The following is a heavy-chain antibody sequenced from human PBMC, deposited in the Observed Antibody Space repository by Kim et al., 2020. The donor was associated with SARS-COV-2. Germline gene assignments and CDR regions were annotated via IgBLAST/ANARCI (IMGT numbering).Heavy chain of an antibody. Sequence: ASVKVSCKASGYTFTIYYIHWLRQAAGQGLEWMGMMNPSDDATTYAQKFQGRVTMTSDASATTVYMDLSSLRSGATAIYFWGRGRASRSKPVYWGQGT. V-gene: IGHV1-46*01. D-gene: IGHD3-10*01. J-gene: IGHJ4*02. CDR1: GYTFTIYY. CDR2: MNPSDDAT. CDR3: GRGRASRSKPVY.